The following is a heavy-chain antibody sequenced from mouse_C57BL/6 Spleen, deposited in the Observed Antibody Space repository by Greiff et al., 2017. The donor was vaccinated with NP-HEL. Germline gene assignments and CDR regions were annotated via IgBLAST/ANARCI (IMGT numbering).Heavy chain of an antibody. CDR1: GYTFTDYE. CDR3: TRWRNYYGSSYFYYYAMDY. J-gene: IGHJ4*01. V-gene: IGHV1-15*01. Sequence: QVQLKESGAELVRPGASVTLSCKASGYTFTDYEMHWVKQTPVHGLEWIGAIDPETGGTAYNQKFKGKAILTADKSSSTAYMELRSLTSEDSAVYYCTRWRNYYGSSYFYYYAMDYWGQGTSVTVSS. CDR2: IDPETGGT. D-gene: IGHD1-1*01.